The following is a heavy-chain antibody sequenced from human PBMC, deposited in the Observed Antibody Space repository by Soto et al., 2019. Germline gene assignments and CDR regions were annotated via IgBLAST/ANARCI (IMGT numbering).Heavy chain of an antibody. CDR3: ARPGGRWLQYGGWFDP. Sequence: LSLTCTVSGGSISSSSYYWGWIRQPPGKGLEWIGSIYYSGSTYYNPSLKSRVTISVDTSKNQFSLKLSSVTAADTAVYYCARPGGRWLQYGGWFDPWGQGTLVTVSS. J-gene: IGHJ5*02. CDR1: GGSISSSSYY. D-gene: IGHD5-12*01. CDR2: IYYSGST. V-gene: IGHV4-39*01.